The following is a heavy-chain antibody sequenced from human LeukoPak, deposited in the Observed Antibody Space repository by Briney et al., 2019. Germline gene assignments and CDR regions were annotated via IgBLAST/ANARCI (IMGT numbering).Heavy chain of an antibody. V-gene: IGHV3-23*01. Sequence: GGSLRLSCAASEFTFKSYGMTWVRQVPGKGLEWVSSITGAGSSTKYADSVSGRFTISRDNSKNTLSLQMTGLRAEDTAVYYCARKVAVAMDLDYWGQGTLVTVSS. D-gene: IGHD5-18*01. CDR1: EFTFKSYG. J-gene: IGHJ4*02. CDR2: ITGAGSST. CDR3: ARKVAVAMDLDY.